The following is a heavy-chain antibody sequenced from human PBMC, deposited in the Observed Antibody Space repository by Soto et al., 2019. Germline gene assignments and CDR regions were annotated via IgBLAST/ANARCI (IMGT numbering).Heavy chain of an antibody. J-gene: IGHJ6*03. CDR1: GFTFSSYW. D-gene: IGHD3-3*01. V-gene: IGHV3-74*01. Sequence: EVQLVESGGGLVQPGGSLRLSCAASGFTFSSYWMHWVRQAPGKGLVWVLRINSDGSSTSYADSVKDRCTIGRDNAKNALYLQMNSVRAEDTAVYYCARDARASSITIFVVYMDVWGKATTVTVSS. CDR2: INSDGSST. CDR3: ARDARASSITIFVVYMDV.